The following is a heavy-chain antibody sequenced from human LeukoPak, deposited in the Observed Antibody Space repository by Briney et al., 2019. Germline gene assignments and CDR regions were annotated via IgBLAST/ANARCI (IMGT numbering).Heavy chain of an antibody. D-gene: IGHD6-13*01. J-gene: IGHJ4*02. Sequence: ASVKVSCKASGYTFTSYGISWVRQAPGQGLEWMGWISAYNGNTNYAQKLQGRVTMTTDTSTSTAYMELRSLRSDDTAVYYCARGGRYSSAWYGGVFEYWGQGVLVTVSS. CDR3: ARGGRYSSAWYGGVFEY. CDR1: GYTFTSYG. V-gene: IGHV1-18*01. CDR2: ISAYNGNT.